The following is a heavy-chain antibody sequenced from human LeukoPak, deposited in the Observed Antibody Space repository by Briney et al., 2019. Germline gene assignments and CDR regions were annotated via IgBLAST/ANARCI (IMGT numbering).Heavy chain of an antibody. CDR2: IKSDGST. CDR3: ARAPSEIGGYYPEYFRH. D-gene: IGHD3-22*01. Sequence: GGSLRLSCAASGFTFSSYWMHWVRQAPGKGLVWVSRIKSDGSTNYGDSVKGRFTISRDNAKNTVSLQMNSLRAEDTGVYYCARAPSEIGGYYPEYFRHWGQGTLVTVSS. J-gene: IGHJ1*01. CDR1: GFTFSSYW. V-gene: IGHV3-74*01.